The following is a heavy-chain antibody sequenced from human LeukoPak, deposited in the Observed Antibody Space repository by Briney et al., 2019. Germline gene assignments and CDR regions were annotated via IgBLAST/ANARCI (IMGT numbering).Heavy chain of an antibody. CDR3: AKAPDYYYYYMVV. Sequence: GGSLRLSCAASGFTFSSYAMSWVRQAPGKGLEWVSAISGSGGSTYYADSVKGRFTISRDNSKNTLYMQMNSLRSEDTAVYYCAKAPDYYYYYMVVWGKGATVTVSS. V-gene: IGHV3-23*01. D-gene: IGHD1-14*01. J-gene: IGHJ6*03. CDR2: ISGSGGST. CDR1: GFTFSSYA.